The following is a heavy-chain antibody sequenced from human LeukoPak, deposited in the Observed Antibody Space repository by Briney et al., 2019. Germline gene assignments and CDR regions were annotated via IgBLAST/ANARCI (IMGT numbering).Heavy chain of an antibody. CDR1: GFTFSTYW. J-gene: IGHJ3*02. V-gene: IGHV3-74*01. Sequence: PGGSLRLSCAASGFTFSTYWMHWVRQAPGKGLVWVSRIDSDESSTSYADSVKGRFTISRDNAKNTLYLQMNSLRAEDTAVYYCARDSPFDAFDIWGQGTMVTVSS. CDR3: ARDSPFDAFDI. CDR2: IDSDESST.